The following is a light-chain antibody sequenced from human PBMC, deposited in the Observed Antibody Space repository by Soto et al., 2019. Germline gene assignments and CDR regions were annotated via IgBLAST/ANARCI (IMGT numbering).Light chain of an antibody. Sequence: EIVLTQSPGTLSLSPGERATLSCRASQSVGSKYLAWYQQKPGQAPRLLIYGASSRATGVPDRFSGSGSGTDFTLTINRLEPEDFAVYYCQQYGSSPNTFGGGTKVDIK. CDR2: GAS. J-gene: IGKJ4*01. CDR1: QSVGSKY. CDR3: QQYGSSPNT. V-gene: IGKV3-20*01.